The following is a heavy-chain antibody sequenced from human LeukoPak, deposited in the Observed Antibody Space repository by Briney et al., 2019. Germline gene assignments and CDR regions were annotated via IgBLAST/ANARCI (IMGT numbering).Heavy chain of an antibody. CDR1: GGSFSGYY. J-gene: IGHJ6*03. CDR3: ARGYDSSGYLYYYYYMDV. Sequence: PSETLSLPCAVYGGSFSGYYWSWIRQPPGKGLEWIGEINHSGSTNYNPSLKSRVTISVDTSKNQFSLKLSSVTAADTAVYYCARGYDSSGYLYYYYYMDVWGKGTTVTISS. D-gene: IGHD3-22*01. CDR2: INHSGST. V-gene: IGHV4-34*01.